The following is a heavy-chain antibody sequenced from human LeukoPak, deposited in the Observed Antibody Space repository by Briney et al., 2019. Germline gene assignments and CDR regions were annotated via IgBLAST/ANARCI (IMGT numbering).Heavy chain of an antibody. D-gene: IGHD4-23*01. V-gene: IGHV3-23*01. J-gene: IGHJ4*02. CDR2: IIGSATSR. CDR3: AKHPGPYGANPFNS. CDR1: GFTFHNYA. Sequence: GGSLRLSCAASGFTFHNYALTWVRQPPGKGLEWVSTIIGSATSRFYAASVEGRFTISRDNSNDTLYLHLSGLRVEDTAVYYCAKHPGPYGANPFNSWGLGVLVTVSS.